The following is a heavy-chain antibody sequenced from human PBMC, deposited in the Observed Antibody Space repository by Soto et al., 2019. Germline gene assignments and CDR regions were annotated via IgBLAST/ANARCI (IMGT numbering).Heavy chain of an antibody. CDR3: ARGAQYYDSSRYPTSGMDA. D-gene: IGHD3-22*01. Sequence: SVKVSCKAAGGTFSSYAISWVRQAPGEGLEWMGGIIPIFGTANYAQKFQGRVTITADKSTSTAYMELSSLRSEDTAVYYCARGAQYYDSSRYPTSGMDACGQATTRSVS. CDR2: IIPIFGTA. V-gene: IGHV1-69*06. J-gene: IGHJ6*02. CDR1: GGTFSSYA.